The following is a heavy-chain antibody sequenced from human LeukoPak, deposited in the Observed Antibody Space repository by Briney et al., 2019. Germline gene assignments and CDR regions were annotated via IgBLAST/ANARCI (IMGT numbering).Heavy chain of an antibody. D-gene: IGHD3-10*01. J-gene: IGHJ4*02. CDR2: INPNRGGT. Sequence: ASVKVSCKASGYTFTGYYMHWVRQAPGQGLEWMGWINPNRGGTNYAQNFQGRVTMTRDTSISTAYMELSRLRSDDTAVYYCARDSKNGSGSYYNWGQGTLVTVSS. CDR1: GYTFTGYY. CDR3: ARDSKNGSGSYYN. V-gene: IGHV1-2*02.